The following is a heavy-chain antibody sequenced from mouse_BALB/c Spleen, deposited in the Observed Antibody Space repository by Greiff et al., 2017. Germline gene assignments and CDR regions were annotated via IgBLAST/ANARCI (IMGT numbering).Heavy chain of an antibody. D-gene: IGHD1-2*01. CDR1: GFTFSSFG. Sequence: DVQLVESGGGLVQPGGSRKLSCAASGFTFSSFGMHWVRQAPEKGLEWVAYISSGSSTIYYADTVKGRFTISRDNPKNTLFLQMTSLRSEDTAMYYCARSGLRLRYFDVWGAGTTVTVSS. J-gene: IGHJ1*01. V-gene: IGHV5-17*02. CDR2: ISSGSSTI. CDR3: ARSGLRLRYFDV.